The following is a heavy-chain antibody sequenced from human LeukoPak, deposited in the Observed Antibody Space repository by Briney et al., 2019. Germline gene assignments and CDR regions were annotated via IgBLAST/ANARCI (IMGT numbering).Heavy chain of an antibody. J-gene: IGHJ4*02. V-gene: IGHV3-23*01. CDR2: ISGSGGST. CDR1: GFTFSSYA. CDR3: AKGRGDLGYYDFWSGYYTTYFDY. Sequence: GGSLRLSCAASGFTFSSYAMSWVRQAPGKGLEWVSAISGSGGSTYYADPVKGRFTISRDNSKNTLYLQMNSLRAEDTAVYYCAKGRGDLGYYDFWSGYYTTYFDYWGQGTLVTVSS. D-gene: IGHD3-3*01.